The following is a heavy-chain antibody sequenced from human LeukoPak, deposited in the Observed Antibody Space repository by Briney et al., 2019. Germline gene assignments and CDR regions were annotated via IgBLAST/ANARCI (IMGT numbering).Heavy chain of an antibody. CDR2: YYHTGSS. CDR1: GYSISNHYY. Sequence: PSETLSLTCAVSGYSISNHYYWGWIRQPPGKGLEWIGSYYHTGSSYYNPSLQSRVAISIDTSKNQFSLELASVTAADTAVYYCASVTRSMSRFFDLWGRGTLVIVFS. J-gene: IGHJ2*01. V-gene: IGHV4-38-2*01. D-gene: IGHD4-17*01. CDR3: ASVTRSMSRFFDL.